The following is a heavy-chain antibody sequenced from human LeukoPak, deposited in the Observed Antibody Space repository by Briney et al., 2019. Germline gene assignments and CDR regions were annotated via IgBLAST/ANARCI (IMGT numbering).Heavy chain of an antibody. D-gene: IGHD5-24*01. V-gene: IGHV4-59*01. J-gene: IGHJ6*03. CDR3: ARDGYNSGYYFYYMDV. CDR1: GGSISSYY. CDR2: VYYSGST. Sequence: SETLSLTCTVSGGSISSYYWTWIRQPPGKGLEWIGYVYYSGSTNYNPSLKSRITISADTSKNQVSLKLKSVTAADTAVYFCARDGYNSGYYFYYMDVWGKGTTVIVSS.